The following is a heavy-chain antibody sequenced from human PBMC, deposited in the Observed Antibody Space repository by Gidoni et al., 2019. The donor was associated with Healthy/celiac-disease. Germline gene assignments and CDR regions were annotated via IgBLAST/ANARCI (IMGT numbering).Heavy chain of an antibody. J-gene: IGHJ4*02. D-gene: IGHD4-17*01. V-gene: IGHV3-23*01. CDR2: ISGSGGST. CDR1: GFPSSSDA. Sequence: EVQLLESGGGLVQPGGSLRLSCAASGFPSSSDAMSWVRQAPGKGLEWVSAISGSGGSTYYADSVKGRFTISRDNSKNTLYLQMNSLRAEDTAVYYCAKDLGRDYGDYGYWGQGTLVTVSS. CDR3: AKDLGRDYGDYGY.